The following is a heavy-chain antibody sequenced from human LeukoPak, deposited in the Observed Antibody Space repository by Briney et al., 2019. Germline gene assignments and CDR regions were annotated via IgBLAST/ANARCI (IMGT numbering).Heavy chain of an antibody. CDR2: IYYSGNT. CDR1: GGSISTSGHY. Sequence: PSETLSLTCTDSGGSISTSGHYWGWIRQPPGKGLEWIGSIYYSGNTYYNPSLKSRVTISVDTSKNQFSLKLSSVTAADTAVYYCAGGSSSWYNYWGQGTLVTVSS. CDR3: AGGSSSWYNY. D-gene: IGHD6-13*01. V-gene: IGHV4-39*01. J-gene: IGHJ4*02.